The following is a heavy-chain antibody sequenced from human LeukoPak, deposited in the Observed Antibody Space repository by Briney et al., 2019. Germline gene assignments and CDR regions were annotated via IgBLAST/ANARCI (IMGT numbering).Heavy chain of an antibody. CDR1: GGSISSSSYY. V-gene: IGHV4-39*01. Sequence: SETLSLTCNVSGGSISSSSYYWGWIRQPPGKGLEWIGSIYYSGSTYYNPSLKSRVTISVDTSKNQFSLKLSSVTAADTAVYYCARPVVPAAHGWFDPWGQGTLVTVSS. J-gene: IGHJ5*02. D-gene: IGHD2-2*01. CDR3: ARPVVPAAHGWFDP. CDR2: IYYSGST.